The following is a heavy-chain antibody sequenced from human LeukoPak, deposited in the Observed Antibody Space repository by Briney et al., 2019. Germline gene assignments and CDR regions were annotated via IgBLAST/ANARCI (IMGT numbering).Heavy chain of an antibody. CDR3: ARDFVLRFLEWLTPNYYYYGMDV. D-gene: IGHD3-3*01. CDR1: GFSFSNYA. V-gene: IGHV3-23*01. Sequence: GSLRLSCAASGFSFSNYAMSWVRQAPGKGLEWVSAISGSGGSTYYADSVKGRFTISRDKSKNTLYLQMNSLRAEDTAVYYCARDFVLRFLEWLTPNYYYYGMDVWGQGTTVTVSS. CDR2: ISGSGGST. J-gene: IGHJ6*02.